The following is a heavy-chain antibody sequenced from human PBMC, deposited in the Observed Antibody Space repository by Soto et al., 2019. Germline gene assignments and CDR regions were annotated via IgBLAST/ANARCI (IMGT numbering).Heavy chain of an antibody. CDR1: VFTFTSYS. CDR3: ARESEDLTSNFDY. Sequence: WWSLRLSCSASVFTFTSYSMNWFRQAPGKGLEWVSSISSTTNYIYYGDSMKGRFTISRDNAKNSLYLEMNSLRAEDTAVYYCARESEDLTSNFDYWGQGTLVTVSS. J-gene: IGHJ4*02. CDR2: ISSTTNYI. V-gene: IGHV3-21*06.